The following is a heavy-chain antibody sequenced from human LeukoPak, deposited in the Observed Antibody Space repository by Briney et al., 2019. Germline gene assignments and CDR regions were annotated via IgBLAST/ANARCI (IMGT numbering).Heavy chain of an antibody. CDR3: ARDPELEPYFDY. CDR2: ISYDGSNK. J-gene: IGHJ4*02. Sequence: GGSLRLSCAASGFTFSSYGTHWVRQAPGKGLEWVAVISYDGSNKYYADSVKGRFTISRDNSKNTLYLQMNSLRAEDTAVYYCARDPELEPYFDYWGQGTLVTVSS. V-gene: IGHV3-30*19. D-gene: IGHD1-1*01. CDR1: GFTFSSYG.